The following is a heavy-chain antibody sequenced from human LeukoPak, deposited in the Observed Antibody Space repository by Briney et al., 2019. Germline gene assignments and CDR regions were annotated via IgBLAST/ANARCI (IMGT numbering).Heavy chain of an antibody. CDR2: ISAYNGNT. Sequence: AASVKVSCKASGYTFTSYGISWVRQAPGQGLEWMGSISAYNGNTNYAQKFQGRFTLTRDMSTSTDYLELSSLRSEDTAVYYCARDNSVRDEAWWFNPWGQGTLVTVSS. J-gene: IGHJ5*02. CDR3: ARDNSVRDEAWWFNP. D-gene: IGHD5-24*01. V-gene: IGHV1-18*01. CDR1: GYTFTSYG.